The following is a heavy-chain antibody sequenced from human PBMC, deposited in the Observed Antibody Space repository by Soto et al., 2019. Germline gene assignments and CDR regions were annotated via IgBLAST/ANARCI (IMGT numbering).Heavy chain of an antibody. V-gene: IGHV1-69*01. CDR1: GGTFSSYA. J-gene: IGHJ6*02. CDR3: ARSQGSSTSLEIYYYYYYGMDV. Sequence: QVPLVQSGAEVKKPGSSVKVSCKASGGTFSSYAISWVRQAPGQGLEWMGGIIPISGTANYAQKFQGRVTITADESTSTASLELSSLRSEDTAVYYCARSQGSSTSLEIYYYYYYGMDVWGQGTTVTVSS. CDR2: IIPISGTA. D-gene: IGHD2-2*01.